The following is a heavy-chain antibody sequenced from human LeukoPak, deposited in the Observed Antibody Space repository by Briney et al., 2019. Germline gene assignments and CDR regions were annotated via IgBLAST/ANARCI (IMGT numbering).Heavy chain of an antibody. CDR2: INHSGST. CDR1: GGSFSGYY. V-gene: IGHV4-34*01. D-gene: IGHD6-13*01. Sequence: PSETLSLACAVYGGSFSGYYWSWIRQPPGKGLEGIGEINHSGSTNYNPSLKSRVTISVDPSKNQFSLKLSSVTAADTAVYYCARDPYSSSWSAFDYWGQGTLVTVSS. CDR3: ARDPYSSSWSAFDY. J-gene: IGHJ4*02.